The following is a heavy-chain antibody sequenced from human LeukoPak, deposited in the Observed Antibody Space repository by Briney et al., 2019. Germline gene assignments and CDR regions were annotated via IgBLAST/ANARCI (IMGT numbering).Heavy chain of an antibody. J-gene: IGHJ3*02. Sequence: GGSLRLSCAASGFTFSSYAMHWVRQAPGKGLEWVAVISYDGSNKYYADSVKGRFTISRDNSKNTLYLQMNSLRAEDTAVYYCARDRNVMTGYYPDAFDIWGQGTMVTDCS. CDR1: GFTFSSYA. D-gene: IGHD3-9*01. CDR3: ARDRNVMTGYYPDAFDI. CDR2: ISYDGSNK. V-gene: IGHV3-30-3*01.